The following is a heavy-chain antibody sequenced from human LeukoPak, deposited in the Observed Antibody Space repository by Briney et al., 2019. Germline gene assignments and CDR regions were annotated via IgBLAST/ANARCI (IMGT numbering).Heavy chain of an antibody. CDR3: ARGAPDPYYDFWSGYGTFDP. Sequence: ASGKLSCKASGGTFTSYAISWVRQAPGQGLEWMGGIIPIFGIANYAQKFQGRVTITADESTSTACMELSGLRSEDTAVYYCARGAPDPYYDFWSGYGTFDPWGQGTLVTVPS. CDR1: GGTFTSYA. D-gene: IGHD3-3*01. CDR2: IIPIFGIA. J-gene: IGHJ5*02. V-gene: IGHV1-69*13.